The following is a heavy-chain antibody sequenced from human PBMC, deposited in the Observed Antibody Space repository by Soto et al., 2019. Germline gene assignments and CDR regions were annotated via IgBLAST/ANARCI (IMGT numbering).Heavy chain of an antibody. CDR1: GGSISSSSYY. J-gene: IGHJ4*02. CDR2: IYYSGST. D-gene: IGHD3-3*01. Sequence: SETLSLTCTVSGGSISSSSYYWGWIRQPPGKGLEWIGSIYYSGSTYYNPSLKSRVTISVDTSKNQFSLKLSSVTAADTAVYYCARHRRLMDYDFWSGYYTKSPPDYWGQGTLVTVSS. V-gene: IGHV4-39*01. CDR3: ARHRRLMDYDFWSGYYTKSPPDY.